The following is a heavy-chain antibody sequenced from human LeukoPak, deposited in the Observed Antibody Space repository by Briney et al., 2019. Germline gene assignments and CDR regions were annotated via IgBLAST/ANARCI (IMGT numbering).Heavy chain of an antibody. CDR1: GGSISSYY. D-gene: IGHD2-21*02. CDR2: IYYSGRK. J-gene: IGHJ4*02. V-gene: IGHV4-59*01. Sequence: PSETLSLTCTVSGGSISSYYWSWIRQPPGKGLEWIGYIYYSGRKNYNPPLKSRVTIAVDTSKNQFSLKLSSVTAADTAAYYCARSSHCGGDCFDFDYWGQGTLVTVSS. CDR3: ARSSHCGGDCFDFDY.